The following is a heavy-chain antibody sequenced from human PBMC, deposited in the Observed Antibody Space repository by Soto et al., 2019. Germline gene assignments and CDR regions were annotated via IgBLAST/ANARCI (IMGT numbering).Heavy chain of an antibody. V-gene: IGHV1-69*01. Sequence: QEQLVQSGAEVKKPGSSVKVSCKASGGLFSSYPISWVRQVPGQGLEWMGGIIPVFQTAYYTQRFQGRVTITADQSTNTAYVELSRLRSEATATSYCAWGSGGYTGFKELWGRGALVTV. CDR1: GGLFSSYP. J-gene: IGHJ4*02. CDR3: AWGSGGYTGFKEL. CDR2: IIPVFQTA. D-gene: IGHD3-16*01.